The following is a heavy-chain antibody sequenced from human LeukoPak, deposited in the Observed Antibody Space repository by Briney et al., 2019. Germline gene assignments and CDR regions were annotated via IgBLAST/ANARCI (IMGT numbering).Heavy chain of an antibody. CDR2: INQDGTEK. CDR1: GFTFSSYW. J-gene: IGHJ4*02. Sequence: GGSLRLSCAASGFTFSSYWMSWVRQAPGKGLEWVANINQDGTEKYYVDSVKGRFTISRDNAKNSLYLQMNSLRAEDTALYYCARDVAGYCSGGSCYSLYYFDYWGQGTLVTVSS. V-gene: IGHV3-7*03. D-gene: IGHD2-15*01. CDR3: ARDVAGYCSGGSCYSLYYFDY.